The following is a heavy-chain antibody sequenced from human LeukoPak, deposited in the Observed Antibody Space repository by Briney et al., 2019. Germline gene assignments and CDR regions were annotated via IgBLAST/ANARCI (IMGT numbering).Heavy chain of an antibody. CDR2: TYYSGST. D-gene: IGHD6-6*01. CDR1: GGSISSYY. CDR3: ARDSRARDAFDI. V-gene: IGHV4-59*01. Sequence: PSETLSLXCTVSGGSISSYYWSWIRQPPGKELEWIGYTYYSGSTNYNPSLKSRVTISVDTSKNQFSLKLSSVTAADTAVYYCARDSRARDAFDIWGQGTMVTVSS. J-gene: IGHJ3*02.